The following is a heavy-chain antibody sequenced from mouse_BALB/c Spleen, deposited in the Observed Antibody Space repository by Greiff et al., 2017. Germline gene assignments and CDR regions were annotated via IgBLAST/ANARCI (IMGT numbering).Heavy chain of an antibody. Sequence: VKLQESGAELVRPGASVTLSCKASGYTFTDYEMHWVKQTPVHGLEWIGAIDPETGGTAYNQKFKGKATLTADKSSSTAYMELRSLTSEDSAVYYCRGITTVVATGFDYWGQGTTLTVSS. V-gene: IGHV1-15*01. J-gene: IGHJ2*01. CDR3: RGITTVVATGFDY. CDR1: GYTFTDYE. CDR2: IDPETGGT. D-gene: IGHD1-1*01.